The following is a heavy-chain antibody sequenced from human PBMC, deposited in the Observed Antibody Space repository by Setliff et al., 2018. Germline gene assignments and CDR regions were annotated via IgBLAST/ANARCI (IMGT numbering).Heavy chain of an antibody. V-gene: IGHV3-7*03. CDR2: IKEDGSQD. CDR3: VRDGGWKRFDY. J-gene: IGHJ4*02. D-gene: IGHD2-15*01. CDR1: GLTFSRYY. Sequence: GALRLSCATSGLTFSRYYMAWVRQAPGKGLEWVAHIKEDGSQDYYADSMKGRFTISRDNAKESISLQMSSLRGEDTAVYFCVRDGGWKRFDYWGQGIMVTVSS.